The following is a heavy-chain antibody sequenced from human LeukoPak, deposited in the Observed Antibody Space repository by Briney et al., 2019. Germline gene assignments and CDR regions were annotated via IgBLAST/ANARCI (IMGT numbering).Heavy chain of an antibody. CDR2: IYYSGST. V-gene: IGHV4-30-4*02. CDR3: ARDGDTAMDYYYGMDV. J-gene: IGHJ6*02. D-gene: IGHD5-18*01. CDR1: GGSISSGDYY. Sequence: SETLSLTCTVSGGSISSGDYYWSWIRQPPGKGLEWIGYIYYSGSTYYNPSLKSRVTISVDTSKNQFSLKLSSVTAADTAVYYCARDGDTAMDYYYGMDVWGQGTTVTVSS.